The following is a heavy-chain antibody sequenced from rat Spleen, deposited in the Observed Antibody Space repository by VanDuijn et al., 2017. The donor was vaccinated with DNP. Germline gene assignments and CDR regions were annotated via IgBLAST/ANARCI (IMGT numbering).Heavy chain of an antibody. CDR3: ARHYGGYSYYWYFDF. CDR2: LSYDGSST. Sequence: EVQLVESGGGLVQPERSLKLSCEASGFTFSDYSMAWVRQVPMKGLEWVASLSYDGSSTYYRDSVKGRFTISRDNAKSTLYLQMDSLRSEDTATYYCARHYGGYSYYWYFDFWGPGTMVTVSS. J-gene: IGHJ1*01. CDR1: GFTFSDYS. V-gene: IGHV5-17*01. D-gene: IGHD1-11*01.